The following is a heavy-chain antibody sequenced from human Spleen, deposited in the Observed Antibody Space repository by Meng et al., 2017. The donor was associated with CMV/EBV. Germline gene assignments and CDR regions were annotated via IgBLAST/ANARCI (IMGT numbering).Heavy chain of an antibody. V-gene: IGHV3-7*01. CDR2: IKQDGSEK. CDR1: GFTVSSNY. J-gene: IGHJ4*02. CDR3: ARPPVDTAMVHFDY. Sequence: VQLVESGGGVVQPGGSLSLSCAAFGFTVSSNYMSWVRQAPGKGLEWVANIKQDGSEKYYVDSVKGRFTISRDNAKNSLYLQMNSLRAEDTAVYYCARPPVDTAMVHFDYWGQGTLVTVSS. D-gene: IGHD5-18*01.